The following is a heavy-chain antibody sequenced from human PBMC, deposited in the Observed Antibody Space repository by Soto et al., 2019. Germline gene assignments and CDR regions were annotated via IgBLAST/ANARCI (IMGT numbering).Heavy chain of an antibody. J-gene: IGHJ6*02. Sequence: GASVKVSCKASGFTFSTSAVQWVRRARGQRPEWMGWIVGGSGNTNYAQNSQERVIITRDMSTSTVYMELSSLRSDDTAVYFCAARRSGLYAMDVWGQGTTVTVSS. V-gene: IGHV1-58*01. CDR1: GFTFSTSA. CDR2: IVGGSGNT. CDR3: AARRSGLYAMDV. D-gene: IGHD1-26*01.